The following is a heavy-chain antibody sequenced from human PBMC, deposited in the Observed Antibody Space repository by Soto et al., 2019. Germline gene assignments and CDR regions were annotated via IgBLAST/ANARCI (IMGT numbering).Heavy chain of an antibody. CDR2: FDPEDGET. D-gene: IGHD3-10*01. CDR1: GYTLTELS. J-gene: IGHJ6*02. CDR3: ATGSITMVRGVPIYYYYGMDV. Sequence: SVKVASKVSGYTLTELSMHWVRQAPGKGLEWMGGFDPEDGETIYAQKFQGRVTMTEDTSTDTAYMELSSLRSEDTAVYYCATGSITMVRGVPIYYYYGMDVWGQGPNVSVS. V-gene: IGHV1-24*01.